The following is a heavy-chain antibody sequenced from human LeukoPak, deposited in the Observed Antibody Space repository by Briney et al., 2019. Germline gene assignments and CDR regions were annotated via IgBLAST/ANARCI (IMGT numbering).Heavy chain of an antibody. CDR2: IYYSGST. Sequence: SETLSLTCTVSGGSISSYYWSWIRQHPGKGLEWIGYIYYSGSTYYNPSLKSRVTISVDTSKNQFSLKLSSVTAADTAVYYCASYLGYCSSTSCYSESYYYGMDVWGQGTTVIVSS. D-gene: IGHD2-2*02. CDR3: ASYLGYCSSTSCYSESYYYGMDV. J-gene: IGHJ6*02. V-gene: IGHV4-59*06. CDR1: GGSISSYY.